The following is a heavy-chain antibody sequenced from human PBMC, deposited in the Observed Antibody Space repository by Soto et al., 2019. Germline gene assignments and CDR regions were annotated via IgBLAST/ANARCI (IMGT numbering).Heavy chain of an antibody. CDR2: IWYDGSNK. V-gene: IGHV3-33*01. D-gene: IGHD6-19*01. CDR3: ARAGAVAGGAEYFQH. Sequence: GGSLRLSCAASGFTFSSYGMHWVRQAPGKGLEWVAVIWYDGSNKYYADSVKGRFAISRDNSKNTLYLQMNSLRAEDTAVYYCARAGAVAGGAEYFQHWGQGTLVTVSS. CDR1: GFTFSSYG. J-gene: IGHJ1*01.